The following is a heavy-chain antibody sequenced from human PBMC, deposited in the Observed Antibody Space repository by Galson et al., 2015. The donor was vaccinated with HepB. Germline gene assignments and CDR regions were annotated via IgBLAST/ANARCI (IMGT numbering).Heavy chain of an antibody. J-gene: IGHJ4*02. CDR1: GYTFTSHG. D-gene: IGHD4-17*01. CDR3: ARDRAAVTYDSGLFDY. V-gene: IGHV1-18*01. Sequence: QSGAEVKKPGASVKVSCKASGYTFTSHGISWGRQAPGQGLEWMGWISAYNGNTNYAQKLQGRVTMTTDTSTSTAYMELRSLRSDDTAVYYCARDRAAVTYDSGLFDYWGQGTLVTVSS. CDR2: ISAYNGNT.